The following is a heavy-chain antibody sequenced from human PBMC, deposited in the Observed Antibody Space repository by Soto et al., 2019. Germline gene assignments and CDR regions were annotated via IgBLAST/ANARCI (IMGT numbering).Heavy chain of an antibody. CDR1: GGSITTAVYS. Sequence: PSETLSLTCTVSGGSITTAVYSWSWIRQPPGKALEWIGYVYHTGNAYPKPSLKSRATISLDRSKNQFSLKMTSVTAADTALYYCASRPFYYYGLDVWGQGTTVTVSS. J-gene: IGHJ6*02. CDR3: ASRPFYYYGLDV. CDR2: VYHTGNA. V-gene: IGHV4-30-2*01.